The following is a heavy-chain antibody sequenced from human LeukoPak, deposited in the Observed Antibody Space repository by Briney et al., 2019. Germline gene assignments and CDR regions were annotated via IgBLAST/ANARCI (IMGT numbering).Heavy chain of an antibody. J-gene: IGHJ4*02. V-gene: IGHV4-59*08. CDR2: IHYSGST. CDR3: ARHPNSGFDH. Sequence: PSETLSLTPSLSIGSTSSYDWSWVPQPPGKRLGWIAYIHYSGSTMYNPSLYSRVTIPMDTSKNQFSLTLGCVSAADTAVYYCARHPNSGFDHWGQGTLVTVSS. D-gene: IGHD6-19*01. CDR1: IGSTSSYD.